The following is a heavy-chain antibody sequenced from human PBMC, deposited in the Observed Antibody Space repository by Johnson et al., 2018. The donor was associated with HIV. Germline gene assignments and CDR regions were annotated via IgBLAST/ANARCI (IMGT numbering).Heavy chain of an antibody. J-gene: IGHJ3*02. CDR1: GFTFDDYA. CDR3: AKDMRGLVSTGGVVGAFDI. V-gene: IGHV3-43D*03. CDR2: ISWDGGST. D-gene: IGHD2-8*02. Sequence: EVQLVESGGVVVQPGGSLRLSCAASGFTFDDYAMHWVRQAPGKGLEWVSLISWDGGSTYYADSVKGRFPISRDNSKNSLYLQMNSLRAEDTALYYCAKDMRGLVSTGGVVGAFDIWGQGTMVTVSS.